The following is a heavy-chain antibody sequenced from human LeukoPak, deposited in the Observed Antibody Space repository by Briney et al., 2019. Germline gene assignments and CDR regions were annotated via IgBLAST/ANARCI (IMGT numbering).Heavy chain of an antibody. CDR3: TRDQTPYY. CDR1: EFSVGSNY. V-gene: IGHV3-49*04. J-gene: IGHJ4*02. Sequence: GGSLRLSCAASEFSVGSNYMTWVRQAPGKGLEWVGFIRSQIYGRTPEYAASVKGRFTISRDDSEGVAYLQMNSLKTEDTAVYYCTRDQTPYYWGQGTLVTVSS. CDR2: IRSQIYGRTP.